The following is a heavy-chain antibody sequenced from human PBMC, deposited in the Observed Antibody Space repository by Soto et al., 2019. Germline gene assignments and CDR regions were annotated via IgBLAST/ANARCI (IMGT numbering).Heavy chain of an antibody. J-gene: IGHJ6*02. V-gene: IGHV3-74*01. CDR3: ARDRVPQLGYYGMDV. CDR1: GFIFNSYW. CDR2: INTDESSR. D-gene: IGHD2-2*01. Sequence: EVQLVESGGGLVQPGGSLRLSCAASGFIFNSYWMHWVRQAPGKGLVWVSRINTDESSRSYADSVKGRFTISRDNAKNTLYLKMSSLRAEDTAVYFCARDRVPQLGYYGMDVWGQGTTVTVSS.